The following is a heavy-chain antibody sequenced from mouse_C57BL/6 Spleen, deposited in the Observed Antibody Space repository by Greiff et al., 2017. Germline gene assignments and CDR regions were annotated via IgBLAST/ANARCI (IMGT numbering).Heavy chain of an antibody. D-gene: IGHD3-3*01. J-gene: IGHJ2*01. CDR2: IRSKSNNYAT. CDR3: VRQGRDSYYFDY. Sequence: EVQLQQSGGGLVQPKGSLKLSCAASGFSFNTYAMNWVRQAPGKGLEWVARIRSKSNNYATYYADSVKDRFTISRDDSESMLYLQMNNLKTEDTAMYYCVRQGRDSYYFDYWGQGTTLTVSS. V-gene: IGHV10-1*01. CDR1: GFSFNTYA.